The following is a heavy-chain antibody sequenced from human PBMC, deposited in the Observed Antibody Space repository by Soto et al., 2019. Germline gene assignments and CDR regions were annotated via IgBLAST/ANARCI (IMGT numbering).Heavy chain of an antibody. CDR2: IYYSGST. J-gene: IGHJ4*02. CDR1: GGSISSGGYY. CDR3: ARERHYGDYFDY. Sequence: PSETLSLTCTVSGGSISSGGYYWSWIRQHPGKGLEWIGYIYYSGSTYYNPSLKSRVTISVDTSKNQFSLKLSSVTAADTAVYYCARERHYGDYFDYWGQGTLVTVSS. V-gene: IGHV4-31*03. D-gene: IGHD4-17*01.